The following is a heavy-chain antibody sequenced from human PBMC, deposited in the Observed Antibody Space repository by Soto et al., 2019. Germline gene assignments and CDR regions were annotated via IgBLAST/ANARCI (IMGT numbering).Heavy chain of an antibody. CDR1: GGSISSGGYS. V-gene: IGHV4-30-2*01. D-gene: IGHD1-26*01. CDR3: AGASRRGLQGYNWFDP. Sequence: QLQLQESGSGLVKPSQTLSLTCAVSGGSISSGGYSWSWIRQPPGKGLEWIGYIYHSGSTYYNPFLKGRVTVSVDRSKNQFPLKLSSVTAADTAVYYCAGASRRGLQGYNWFDPWGQGTLVTVSS. CDR2: IYHSGST. J-gene: IGHJ5*02.